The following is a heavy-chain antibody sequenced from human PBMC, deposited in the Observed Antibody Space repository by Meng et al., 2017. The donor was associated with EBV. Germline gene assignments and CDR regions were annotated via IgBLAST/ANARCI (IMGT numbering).Heavy chain of an antibody. Sequence: QITLKEHGPTLVKPTHTLTLTCTFSGLSLSTSGVGVGWIHQPPGKALEWLALIYWDDDKRYSPSLKSRLTITKDTSKNQVVLTMTNMDPVDTATYYCAHRRDEYSSSWYGWFDPWGQGTLVTVSS. D-gene: IGHD6-13*01. CDR2: IYWDDDK. CDR1: GLSLSTSGVG. CDR3: AHRRDEYSSSWYGWFDP. J-gene: IGHJ5*02. V-gene: IGHV2-5*02.